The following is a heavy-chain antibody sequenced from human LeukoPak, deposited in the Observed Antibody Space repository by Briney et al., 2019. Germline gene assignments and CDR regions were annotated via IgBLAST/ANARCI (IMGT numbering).Heavy chain of an antibody. J-gene: IGHJ6*02. CDR2: FDPEDGET. CDR3: ATEMATMRRYYGMDV. V-gene: IGHV1-24*01. D-gene: IGHD5-24*01. Sequence: ASVTVSCKVSGYTLTELSMHWVRQAPGKGLEWMGGFDPEDGETIYAQKFQGRVTMTEDTSTDTACMELSSLRSEDTAVYYCATEMATMRRYYGMDVWGQGTTVTVSS. CDR1: GYTLTELS.